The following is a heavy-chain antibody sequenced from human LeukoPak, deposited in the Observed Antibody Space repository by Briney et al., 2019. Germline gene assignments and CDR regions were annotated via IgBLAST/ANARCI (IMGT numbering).Heavy chain of an antibody. D-gene: IGHD6-19*01. CDR3: ARVRVSSSSHPWYFDY. J-gene: IGHJ4*02. Sequence: PSETLSLTCTVSRGSMSSYYWSWIRQPPGKGLEWIGYIYYSGSNNYNPSLKSRVNISVDTSKNQFSLKLTSVTAADTAVYYCARVRVSSSSHPWYFDYWGQGTLATVSS. CDR1: RGSMSSYY. V-gene: IGHV4-59*01. CDR2: IYYSGSN.